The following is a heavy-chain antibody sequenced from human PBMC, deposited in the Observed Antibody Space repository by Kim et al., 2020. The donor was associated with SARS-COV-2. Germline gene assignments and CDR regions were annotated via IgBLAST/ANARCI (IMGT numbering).Heavy chain of an antibody. V-gene: IGHV3-15*01. D-gene: IGHD2-2*01. Sequence: GGSLRLSCAASGFTFSNAWMSWVRQAPGKGLEWVGRIKSKTDGGTTDYAAPVKGRFTISRDDSKNTLYLQMNSLKTEDTAVYYCTTAPKSHSCYLCGWGQGTLVTVSS. CDR2: IKSKTDGGTT. J-gene: IGHJ4*02. CDR3: TTAPKSHSCYLCG. CDR1: GFTFSNAW.